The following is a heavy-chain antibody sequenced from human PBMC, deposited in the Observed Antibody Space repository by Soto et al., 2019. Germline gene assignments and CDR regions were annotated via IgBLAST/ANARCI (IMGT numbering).Heavy chain of an antibody. D-gene: IGHD3-10*01. CDR1: IGSVSDYC. CDR2: INPSGST. V-gene: IGHV4-34*01. CDR3: ARVGRTRGSVGNHINYYFYYYVDV. J-gene: IGHJ6*03. Sequence: QGQLQQWGAGLLKHSETLSLTCAVYIGSVSDYCWSWIRQPPGKGLEYIGEINPSGSTTYNPSLSIRVTTSVDTSTNQFSLKLTSVTAADTAVYYCARVGRTRGSVGNHINYYFYYYVDVWGKGTTVTVSS.